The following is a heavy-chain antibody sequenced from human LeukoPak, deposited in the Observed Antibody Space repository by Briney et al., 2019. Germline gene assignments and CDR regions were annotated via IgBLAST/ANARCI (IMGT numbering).Heavy chain of an antibody. CDR1: GYIFTGYG. J-gene: IGHJ4*02. D-gene: IGHD4-17*01. CDR3: ARDGLYMTTVTSDY. V-gene: IGHV1-18*01. CDR2: ISAYNGNT. Sequence: ASVKVPCKASGYIFTGYGVSWVRQAPGQGLEWMGWISAYNGNTNYAQKLQGRVTMTTDTSTRTAYMELRSLRSDDAAVYYCARDGLYMTTVTSDYWGQGTLVTVSS.